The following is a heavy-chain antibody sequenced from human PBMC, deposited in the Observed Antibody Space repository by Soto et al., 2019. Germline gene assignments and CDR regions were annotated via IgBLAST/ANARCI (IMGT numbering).Heavy chain of an antibody. CDR3: ARDVGYHYDGSPSGQFDF. CDR1: GVSLTSGNW. D-gene: IGHD3-22*01. CDR2: IFHDGTA. Sequence: SETLSLTCAVSGVSLTSGNWWTWVRQSPQRGLEYIGEIFHDGTANYYPSFERRVAMSVDTSKNQFSLKLSSVTAADTAVYYCARDVGYHYDGSPSGQFDFWGQGTLVTVSS. J-gene: IGHJ4*02. V-gene: IGHV4-4*02.